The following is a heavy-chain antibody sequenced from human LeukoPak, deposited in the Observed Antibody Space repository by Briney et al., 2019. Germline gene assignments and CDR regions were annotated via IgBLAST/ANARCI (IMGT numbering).Heavy chain of an antibody. D-gene: IGHD6-19*01. CDR3: ARTQQTYSSGWSIYFDY. Sequence: SETLSLTCTVSGGSISGYYWSWIRQPPGKGLEWIGYIYYSGSTKSNPSLKSRVTISVDTSKNQFSLKLTSVTAADTAVYYCARTQQTYSSGWSIYFDYWGQGALVTVSS. CDR1: GGSISGYY. CDR2: IYYSGST. J-gene: IGHJ4*02. V-gene: IGHV4-59*01.